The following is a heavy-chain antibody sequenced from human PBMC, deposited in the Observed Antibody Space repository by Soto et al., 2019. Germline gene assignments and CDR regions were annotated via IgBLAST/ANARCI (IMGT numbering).Heavy chain of an antibody. CDR3: ARAVAVPSDFDY. CDR1: GYTFTGYA. J-gene: IGHJ4*02. D-gene: IGHD6-19*01. V-gene: IGHV1-3*05. CDR2: INAGNGNT. Sequence: QVQLVQSGAEEKKPGASVKVSCKASGYTFTGYAMHWVRQAPGQRVEWRGWINAGNGNTKYSQKFQGTVTITRNTSASAAYMELSILSYEDTAVYSCARAVAVPSDFDYWGQVTLVTVSS.